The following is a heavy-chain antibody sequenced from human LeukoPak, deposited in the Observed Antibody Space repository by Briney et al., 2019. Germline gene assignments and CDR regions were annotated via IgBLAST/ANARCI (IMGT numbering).Heavy chain of an antibody. D-gene: IGHD3-10*01. J-gene: IGHJ5*02. Sequence: ASVKVSCKASGFTFTNYDINWVRQATGQGLEWIGWMNPRNGNTGYAQKFQGGVTMTRDTSISTAYMELRSLRSEDTAVYYCVRDGEGVAISVNYWFDPWGQGTLVTVSS. CDR3: VRDGEGVAISVNYWFDP. CDR1: GFTFTNYD. V-gene: IGHV1-8*01. CDR2: MNPRNGNT.